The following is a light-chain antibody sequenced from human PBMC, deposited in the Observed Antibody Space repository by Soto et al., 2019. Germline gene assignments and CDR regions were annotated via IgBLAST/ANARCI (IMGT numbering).Light chain of an antibody. CDR2: DAS. Sequence: EVVLTQSPSTLSLSPGERATLSCRASENVSTFVDWYQQKPGQAPRLLIHDASNRATGIPDRFSGSGSGTDFTITISNIEPEDFAVYYCQQHSHWPPWTFGQGTRVEIQ. CDR1: ENVSTF. V-gene: IGKV3-11*01. CDR3: QQHSHWPPWT. J-gene: IGKJ1*01.